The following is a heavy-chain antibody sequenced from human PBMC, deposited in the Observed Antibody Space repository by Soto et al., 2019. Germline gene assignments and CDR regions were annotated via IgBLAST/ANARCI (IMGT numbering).Heavy chain of an antibody. CDR3: ARGANYDILTGYYPFDY. V-gene: IGHV1-69*01. CDR1: GGTFSSYA. D-gene: IGHD3-9*01. J-gene: IGHJ4*02. Sequence: QVQLVQSGAEVKKPGSSVKVSCKASGGTFSSYAISWVRQAPGQGLEWMGGIIPIFGTANYAQKFQGRVTITADDSTSTAYMELSSLRSEDTAVYYWARGANYDILTGYYPFDYWGQGTLVTVSS. CDR2: IIPIFGTA.